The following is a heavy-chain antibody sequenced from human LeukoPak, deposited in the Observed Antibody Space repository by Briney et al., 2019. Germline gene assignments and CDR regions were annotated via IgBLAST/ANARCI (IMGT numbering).Heavy chain of an antibody. CDR1: GGTFTSYG. D-gene: IGHD6-13*01. CDR2: ISAYNGNT. J-gene: IGHJ4*02. CDR3: ARVSSSWEPFDY. Sequence: ASVKVSCKASGGTFTSYGISWVRQAPGQGLEWMGWISAYNGNTNYAQKLQGRVAMTTDTSTSTAYMELRSLRSDDTAVYYCARVSSSWEPFDYWGQGTLVTVSS. V-gene: IGHV1-18*01.